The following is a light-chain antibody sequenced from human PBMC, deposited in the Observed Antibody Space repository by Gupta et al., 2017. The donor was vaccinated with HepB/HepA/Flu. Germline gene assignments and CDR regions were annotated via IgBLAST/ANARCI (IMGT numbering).Light chain of an antibody. V-gene: IGKV3-11*01. J-gene: IGKJ2*01. CDR1: QSVSSY. CDR3: QQRSNWPPYT. Sequence: EIVLTQSPATLSLSPGESATLSCRASQSVSSYLAWYQQKPGQAPRLLIYDASNRATGIPARFSGSGSGTDFTLTISSREPEDFAVYCCQQRSNWPPYTFGQGTKLEIK. CDR2: DAS.